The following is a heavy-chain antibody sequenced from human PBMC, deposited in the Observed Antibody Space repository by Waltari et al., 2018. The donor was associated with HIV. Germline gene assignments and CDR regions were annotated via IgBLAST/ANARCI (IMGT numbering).Heavy chain of an antibody. CDR1: GYTFTNYD. CDR3: ANLKLPV. Sequence: QVQLVQSGAEVKKPGASVTVSCKASGYTFTNYDINWVRQATGQGLEWLGWTNPKSGNTGYAQKFQGRVTMTRNTSIGTAYMELSSLKSGDTAVYYCANLKLPVWGQGTMVTVSS. J-gene: IGHJ3*01. CDR2: TNPKSGNT. D-gene: IGHD2-15*01. V-gene: IGHV1-8*01.